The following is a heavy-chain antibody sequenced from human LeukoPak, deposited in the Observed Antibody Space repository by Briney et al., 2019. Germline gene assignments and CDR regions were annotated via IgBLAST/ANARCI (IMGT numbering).Heavy chain of an antibody. CDR1: GYTFTGHY. V-gene: IGHV1-2*02. J-gene: IGHJ5*02. D-gene: IGHD2-15*01. Sequence: GASVKVSCKASGYTFTGHYMHWVRQAPGQGLEWMGWINPNSGGTNYAQKFQGRVTMTRDTSISTAYKELSRLRSDDTAVYYCARTRIRINWFDPWGQGTLVTVSS. CDR2: INPNSGGT. CDR3: ARTRIRINWFDP.